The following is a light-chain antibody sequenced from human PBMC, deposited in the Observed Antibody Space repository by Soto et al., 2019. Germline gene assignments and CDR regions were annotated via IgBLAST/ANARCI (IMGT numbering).Light chain of an antibody. Sequence: EIVMTQSPLSLPVTPGESASISCRSSQSLLHSNGYNYLNWYLQKPGQSPQLLIYLGFNRASGVLDKFSGSGSGTDFTLKISRVEADDVGVYYCVQALQTSMYSFGQGTKLEIK. CDR1: QSLLHSNGYNY. V-gene: IGKV2-28*01. CDR3: VQALQTSMYS. J-gene: IGKJ2*01. CDR2: LGF.